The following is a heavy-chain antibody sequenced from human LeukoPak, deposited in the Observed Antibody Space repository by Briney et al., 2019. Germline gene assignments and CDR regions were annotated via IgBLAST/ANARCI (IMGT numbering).Heavy chain of an antibody. J-gene: IGHJ4*02. V-gene: IGHV4-31*03. CDR1: GGSISSGGYY. CDR2: IYYSGST. CDR3: ARDSTTVNAVDY. Sequence: SETLSLTCTVSGGSISSGGYYWSWIRQHPGKGLEWIGYIYYSGSTYYNPPLKSRVTISVDTSKNQFSLKLSSVTAADTAVYYCARDSTTVNAVDYWGQGTLVTVSS. D-gene: IGHD2/OR15-2a*01.